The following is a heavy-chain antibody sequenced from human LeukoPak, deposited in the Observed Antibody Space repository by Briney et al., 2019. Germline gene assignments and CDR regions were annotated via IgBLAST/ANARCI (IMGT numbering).Heavy chain of an antibody. CDR1: GGSISGDY. D-gene: IGHD2-21*02. J-gene: IGHJ3*02. V-gene: IGHV4-59*01. CDR2: IHYSGST. CDR3: ARSMTAYGLDI. Sequence: PSEPLSLTCTVSGGSISGDYWSWIQQPPGKGLEWIGYIHYSGSTNYNPSLKSRVTISVDTSKNQFSLKVTSVTAADTAVYYCARSMTAYGLDIWGQGTRVIVSS.